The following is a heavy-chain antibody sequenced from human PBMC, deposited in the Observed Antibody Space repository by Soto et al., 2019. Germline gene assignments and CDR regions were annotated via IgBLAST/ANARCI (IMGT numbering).Heavy chain of an antibody. CDR3: ARARFTFTYDSFDY. J-gene: IGHJ4*02. CDR2: ISAYNGNT. V-gene: IGHV1-18*04. CDR1: GYTFTTYG. D-gene: IGHD3-16*01. Sequence: QVQLVQSGAEMKKPGASVKVSCKASGYTFTTYGISWVRQAPGQGLEWMGWISAYNGNTHYAQKLQGRVTMTTDTSKSTAYVELRSLRSDDTAVYYCARARFTFTYDSFDYWGQGTLVTVSS.